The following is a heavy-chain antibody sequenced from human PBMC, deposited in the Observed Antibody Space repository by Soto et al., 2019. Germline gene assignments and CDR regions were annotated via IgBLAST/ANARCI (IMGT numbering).Heavy chain of an antibody. V-gene: IGHV3-48*03. Sequence: GGSLRLSCADSGFTFSSYEMNWVRQAPGKGLEWVSYISSSGSTIYYADSVKGRFTISRDNAKNSLYLQMNSLRAEDTAVYYCAREKYYYDSSGAYGMDVWGQGTTVTVSS. CDR1: GFTFSSYE. J-gene: IGHJ6*02. D-gene: IGHD3-22*01. CDR3: AREKYYYDSSGAYGMDV. CDR2: ISSSGSTI.